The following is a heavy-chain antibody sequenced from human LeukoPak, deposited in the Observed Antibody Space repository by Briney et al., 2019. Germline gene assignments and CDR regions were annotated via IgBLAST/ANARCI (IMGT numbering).Heavy chain of an antibody. J-gene: IGHJ3*02. Sequence: HPGGSLRLSCSAAGFTFSSYAMHWVRQAPGKGLEYVSAISSNGGSTYYADSVKGRFTISRDNSKNTLYFQMSSLRAEDTAVYYCSCDWGSDAFDIWGQGTMVTVSS. CDR1: GFTFSSYA. CDR2: ISSNGGST. CDR3: SCDWGSDAFDI. V-gene: IGHV3-64D*06. D-gene: IGHD7-27*01.